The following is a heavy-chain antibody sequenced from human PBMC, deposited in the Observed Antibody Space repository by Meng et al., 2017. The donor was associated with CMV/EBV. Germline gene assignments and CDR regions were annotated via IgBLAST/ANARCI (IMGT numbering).Heavy chain of an antibody. J-gene: IGHJ5*02. CDR1: SFSGYY. V-gene: IGHV4-34*01. D-gene: IGHD2-2*01. CDR3: ARGGYCSSTSCLTRVWFDP. CDR2: INHSGST. Sequence: SFSGYYWSWIRQHPGKGLEWIGEINHSGSTNYNPYIKSRVTITVDTSKNQFSLKLSSVTAADTAVYYCARGGYCSSTSCLTRVWFDPWGQGTLVTVSS.